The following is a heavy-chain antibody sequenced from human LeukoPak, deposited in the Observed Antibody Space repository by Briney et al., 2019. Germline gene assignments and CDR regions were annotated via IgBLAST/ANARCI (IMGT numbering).Heavy chain of an antibody. D-gene: IGHD4-23*01. Sequence: GGTLRLSCAASGFSVGTNYMTWVRQAQGTGMEWVSMIYAGGNTYYRDSVKGRFTISRDSSKNTVFLHMSGLRDDDTAVYYCVGGHDLEFEFWGQGTLVIVSS. CDR3: VGGHDLEFEF. CDR2: IYAGGNT. CDR1: GFSVGTNY. V-gene: IGHV3-53*01. J-gene: IGHJ5*01.